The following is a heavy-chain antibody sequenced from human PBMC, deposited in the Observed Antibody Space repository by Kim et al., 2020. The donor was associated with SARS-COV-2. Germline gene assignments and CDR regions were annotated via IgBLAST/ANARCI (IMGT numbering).Heavy chain of an antibody. CDR1: GFTFSNYW. J-gene: IGHJ4*02. Sequence: GGSLRLSCAASGFTFSNYWMHWVRQAPGKGLIWVSRIDLDGTTTTYADSVKGRFTISRDNAKSTLFLQMNSLRAEDTAVYYCTRNILGASGDSWGQGTLVTVSS. D-gene: IGHD1-26*01. CDR3: TRNILGASGDS. CDR2: IDLDGTTT. V-gene: IGHV3-74*01.